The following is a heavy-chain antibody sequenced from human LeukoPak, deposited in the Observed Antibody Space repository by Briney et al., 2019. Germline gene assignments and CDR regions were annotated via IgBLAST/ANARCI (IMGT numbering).Heavy chain of an antibody. Sequence: GGSLRLSCAASGFIFNHHAMSWVRQAPGKGLEWVSSITGDGFTFYAGSVKGQFTISRDNSKNTLYLQMSGLRAEDTAIYFCAKETLDRRFAFPIWGQGTKVSVSS. CDR2: ITGDGFT. V-gene: IGHV3-23*01. CDR1: GFIFNHHA. CDR3: AKETLDRRFAFPI. J-gene: IGHJ3*02. D-gene: IGHD2-2*03.